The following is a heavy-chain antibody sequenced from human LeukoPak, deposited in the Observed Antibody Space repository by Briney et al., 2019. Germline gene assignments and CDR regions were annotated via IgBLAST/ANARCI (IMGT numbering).Heavy chain of an antibody. J-gene: IGHJ4*02. CDR3: ARPFQGWLQYFDY. CDR2: IYYSGST. V-gene: IGHV4-31*03. D-gene: IGHD5-12*01. CDR1: GGSISSGNYY. Sequence: SETLSLTCTVSGGSISSGNYYWSWIRQHPGKGLEWIGYIYYSGSTYYNPSLKSRVTISVDTSKNQFSLKLRSVTAADTAVYYYARPFQGWLQYFDYWGQGTLVTVSS.